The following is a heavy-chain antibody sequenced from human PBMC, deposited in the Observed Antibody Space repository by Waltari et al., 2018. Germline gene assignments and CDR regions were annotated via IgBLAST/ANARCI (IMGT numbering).Heavy chain of an antibody. Sequence: EVQLVESGGGLVQPGGSLRLSCAASGFIFTTDGLAGVRQAPGKGLEWVATIKDDGSETYYVDSLKGRFIISRDNAKKSLYLQMNSLRDEDTAVYYCARDFENSERHGMDVWGQGTTVTVSS. J-gene: IGHJ6*02. D-gene: IGHD1-26*01. CDR2: IKDDGSET. CDR1: GFIFTTDG. V-gene: IGHV3-7*04. CDR3: ARDFENSERHGMDV.